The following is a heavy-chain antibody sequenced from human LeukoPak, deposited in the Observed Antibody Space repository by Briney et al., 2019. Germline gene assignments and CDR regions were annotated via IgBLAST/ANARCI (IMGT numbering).Heavy chain of an antibody. J-gene: IGHJ6*02. CDR2: ISAYNGNT. CDR1: GYTFTSYG. Sequence: ASVKVSCKASGYTFTSYGISWVRQAPGQGLGWMGWISAYNGNTNYAQKLQGRVTMTTDTSTSTAYMELRSLRSDDTAVYYCARVSGRLGGSYYYYYYYGMDVWGQGTTVTVSS. CDR3: ARVSGRLGGSYYYYYYYGMDV. D-gene: IGHD1-26*01. V-gene: IGHV1-18*01.